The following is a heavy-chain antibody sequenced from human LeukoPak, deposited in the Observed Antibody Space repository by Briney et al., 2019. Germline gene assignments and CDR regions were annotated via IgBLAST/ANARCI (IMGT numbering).Heavy chain of an antibody. CDR3: ARGGGLNYYYYYMDV. D-gene: IGHD6-25*01. Sequence: SETLSLTCAVYGGSFSGYYWSWIRQPPGKGLEWIGEINHSGSTNYNPSLKSRVTISVDTSKNQFSLKLNSVTAADTAVYYCARGGGLNYYYYYMDVWGKGTTVTVSS. CDR2: INHSGST. V-gene: IGHV4-34*01. CDR1: GGSFSGYY. J-gene: IGHJ6*03.